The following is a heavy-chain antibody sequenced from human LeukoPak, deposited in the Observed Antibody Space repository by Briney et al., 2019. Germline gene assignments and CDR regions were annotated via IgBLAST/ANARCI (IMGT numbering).Heavy chain of an antibody. J-gene: IGHJ5*02. CDR1: GFTFSGRW. CDR2: ISSGSTTI. Sequence: PGGSLRLSCAASGFTFSGRWMSWVRQAPGKGLEWISYISSGSTTIYYADSVKGRFTISRDNAKNSLYLQMNSLRAEDTAVYYCAPQRGFRLLDRYFGSWGQGTLVTVSS. CDR3: APQRGFRLLDRYFGS. D-gene: IGHD3-9*01. V-gene: IGHV3-48*01.